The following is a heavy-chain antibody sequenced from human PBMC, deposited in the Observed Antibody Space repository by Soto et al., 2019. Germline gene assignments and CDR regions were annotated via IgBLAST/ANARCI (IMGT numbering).Heavy chain of an antibody. V-gene: IGHV3-30*03. CDR3: AQNVDVSPLEY. J-gene: IGHJ4*02. CDR2: ISYDGNDR. Sequence: QVQLVESGGGVVQPGRTLTVSCAASGFTCSNYGMHWVRQPPGKGLEWVAVISYDGNDRYYTDSVKGRFTISRDNSKKTLYLQMNSLRAEDTAVYYCAQNVDVSPLEYWGQGPLVSVSS. CDR1: GFTCSNYG. D-gene: IGHD3-16*02.